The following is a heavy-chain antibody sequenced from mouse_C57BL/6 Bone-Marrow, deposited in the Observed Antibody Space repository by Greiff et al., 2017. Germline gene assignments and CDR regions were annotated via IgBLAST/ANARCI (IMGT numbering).Heavy chain of an antibody. Sequence: VKLVDSGAELARPGASVTISCKASVSTFTRYTMHWVQQMPGQGLEWIGYINPSSGYTKYNQKFKDKATLTADKSSSTAYMQLSSLTSEDSAVYYCASWDALYYAMDYWGQGTSVTVSS. D-gene: IGHD4-1*01. CDR3: ASWDALYYAMDY. CDR2: INPSSGYT. CDR1: VSTFTRYT. J-gene: IGHJ4*01. V-gene: IGHV1-4*01.